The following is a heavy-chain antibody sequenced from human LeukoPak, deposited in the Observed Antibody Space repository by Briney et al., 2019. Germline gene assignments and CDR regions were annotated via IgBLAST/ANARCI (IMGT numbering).Heavy chain of an antibody. CDR2: IYHSGST. Sequence: PSETLSLTCTVSGGSITNYYWSWIRQPPGKGLEYIGFIYHSGSTNYNPSLKSRVTMSVDKSKNQCSLRLSSVTAADTAIYFCARSTQDSSTSFDYWGQETLVTVSS. V-gene: IGHV4-59*01. J-gene: IGHJ4*02. CDR1: GGSITNYY. D-gene: IGHD6-6*01. CDR3: ARSTQDSSTSFDY.